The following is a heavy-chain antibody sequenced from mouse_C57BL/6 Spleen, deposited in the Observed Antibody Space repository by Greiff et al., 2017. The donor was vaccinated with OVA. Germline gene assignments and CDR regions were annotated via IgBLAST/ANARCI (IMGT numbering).Heavy chain of an antibody. J-gene: IGHJ3*01. V-gene: IGHV3-6*01. CDR2: ISYDGSN. CDR3: AREEGPYYSNTFAD. Sequence: EVQLQQSGPGLVKPSQSLSLTCSVTGYSITSGYYWNWIRQFPGNKLEWMGYISYDGSNNYNPSLKNRISITRDTSKNQFFLKLNSVTTEDTATYYCAREEGPYYSNTFADWGQGTLVTVSA. D-gene: IGHD2-5*01. CDR1: GYSITSGYY.